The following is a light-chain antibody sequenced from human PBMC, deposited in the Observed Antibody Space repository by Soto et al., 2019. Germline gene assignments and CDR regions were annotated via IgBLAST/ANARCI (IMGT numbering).Light chain of an antibody. CDR1: SSDVGGYNY. V-gene: IGLV2-14*01. CDR2: DVN. Sequence: QSALTQPASVSGSPGQSITFSCTGTSSDVGGYNYVSWYQQHPGKAPKLMIYDVNNRPSGVSNRFSGSKSGNTASLTISGLQAEDEADYYCSSYTSSNTLVFGGGTKVTVL. CDR3: SSYTSSNTLV. J-gene: IGLJ2*01.